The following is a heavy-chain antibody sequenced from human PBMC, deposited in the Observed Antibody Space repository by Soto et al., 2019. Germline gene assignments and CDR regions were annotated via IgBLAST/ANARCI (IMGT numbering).Heavy chain of an antibody. Sequence: QPGGSLRLSCEASGFIFSNYDMYWVRQGPGKGLEWVALMRSDGSNKYYVDSVKGRFTISRDNSKNMLFLQMDSLRAEDTAVYYCARAHISSEISMPQTFHHWGPGTLVTVSS. CDR2: MRSDGSNK. CDR1: GFIFSNYD. CDR3: ARAHISSEISMPQTFHH. D-gene: IGHD2-2*01. V-gene: IGHV3-33*01. J-gene: IGHJ1*01.